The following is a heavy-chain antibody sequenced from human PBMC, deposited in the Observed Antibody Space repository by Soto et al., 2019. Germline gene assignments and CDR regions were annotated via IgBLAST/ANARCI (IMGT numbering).Heavy chain of an antibody. Sequence: PGGSLRLIWAASGFTFRNAWMSWVRQAPGKGLEWVGRIKSKTDGGTTDYAAPVKGRFTISRDDSKNTLYLQMNSLKTEDTAVYYCTTRDIVVVPAADAPHFYSFCMDVWRQGTTVTLS. J-gene: IGHJ6*02. CDR1: GFTFRNAW. CDR3: TTRDIVVVPAADAPHFYSFCMDV. CDR2: IKSKTDGGTT. D-gene: IGHD2-2*01. V-gene: IGHV3-15*01.